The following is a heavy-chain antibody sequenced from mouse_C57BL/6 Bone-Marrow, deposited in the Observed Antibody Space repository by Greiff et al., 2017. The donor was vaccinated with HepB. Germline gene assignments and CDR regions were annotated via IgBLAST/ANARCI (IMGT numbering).Heavy chain of an antibody. CDR3: ARGGITTSYAMDY. Sequence: VQLKESGGGLVKPGGSLKLSCVASGFTFSSYAMSWVRQTPEKRLEWVASISSGGSTYYPDSVKGRFTISRDNARNILYLQMSSLRSEDTAMYYCARGGITTSYAMDYWGQGTSVTVSS. CDR2: ISSGGST. V-gene: IGHV5-6-5*01. CDR1: GFTFSSYA. J-gene: IGHJ4*01. D-gene: IGHD2-4*01.